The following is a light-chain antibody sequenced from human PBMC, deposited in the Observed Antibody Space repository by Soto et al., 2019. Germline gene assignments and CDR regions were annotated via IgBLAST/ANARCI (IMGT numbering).Light chain of an antibody. J-gene: IGKJ1*01. CDR1: QSVSIW. Sequence: MTQSPSTLSASEGDRVTISCRASQSVSIWLAWYQQKPGQAPRLVIYGASSRATGIPARFSGSGSGTDFTLTISSLQSEDSAFYYCQQYNNLPPTFGQGTKVDIK. V-gene: IGKV3D-15*01. CDR2: GAS. CDR3: QQYNNLPPT.